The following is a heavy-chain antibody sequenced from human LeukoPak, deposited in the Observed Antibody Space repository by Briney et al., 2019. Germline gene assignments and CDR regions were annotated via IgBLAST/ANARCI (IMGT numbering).Heavy chain of an antibody. CDR3: ARDLRLRPFYYYYGMDV. CDR1: GGSISSSNW. V-gene: IGHV4-4*02. CDR2: IYHSGST. Sequence: PSETLSLTCAVSGGSISSSNWWSWVRQPPGKGLEWIGEIYHSGSTNYNPSLKSRVTISVDKSKNQFSLKLSSVTAADTAVYYCARDLRLRPFYYYYGMDVRGKGTTVTVSS. J-gene: IGHJ6*04. D-gene: IGHD4-17*01.